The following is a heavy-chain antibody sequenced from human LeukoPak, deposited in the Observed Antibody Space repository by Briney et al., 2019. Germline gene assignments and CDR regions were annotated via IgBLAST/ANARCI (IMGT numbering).Heavy chain of an antibody. CDR1: GFTFSSYA. CDR3: AEDRVLLPGGYFDY. V-gene: IGHV3-23*01. D-gene: IGHD3-10*01. J-gene: IGHJ4*02. CDR2: ISGSGGST. Sequence: GGSLRLSCAASGFTFSSYAMSWVRQAPGKGLEWVSAISGSGGSTYYADSVKGRFTISRDNSKNTLYLQMNSLRAEDTAVYYCAEDRVLLPGGYFDYWGQGTLVTVSS.